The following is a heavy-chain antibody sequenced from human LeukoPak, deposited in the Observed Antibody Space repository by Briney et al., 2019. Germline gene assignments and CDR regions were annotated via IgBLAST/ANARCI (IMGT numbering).Heavy chain of an antibody. Sequence: GRSLRLSCAASGFTFSSYAMHWVRQAPGKGLEWVAVISYDGSNKYYADSVKGRFTISRDNSKNTLYLQMNSLRAEDTAVCYCARDHGFTMKLPDYWGQGTLVTVSS. CDR3: ARDHGFTMKLPDY. D-gene: IGHD3-22*01. CDR2: ISYDGSNK. CDR1: GFTFSSYA. J-gene: IGHJ4*02. V-gene: IGHV3-30*04.